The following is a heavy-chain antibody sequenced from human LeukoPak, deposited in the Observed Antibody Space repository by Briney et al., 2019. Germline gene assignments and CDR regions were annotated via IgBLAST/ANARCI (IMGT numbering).Heavy chain of an antibody. V-gene: IGHV3-21*01. D-gene: IGHD1-26*01. J-gene: IGHJ4*02. CDR3: ARGSGSGSWLIDY. Sequence: GGSLRLSCAASGFTFSSYSMNWVRQAPGEGLEWVSFITSSNNHIDYADSVKGRFTISRDNAKSPLYLQMNSLRAEDTALYFCARGSGSGSWLIDYWGQGALVTVSS. CDR2: ITSSNNHI. CDR1: GFTFSSYS.